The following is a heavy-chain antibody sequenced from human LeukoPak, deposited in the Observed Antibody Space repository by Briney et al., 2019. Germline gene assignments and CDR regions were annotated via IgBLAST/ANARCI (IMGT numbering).Heavy chain of an antibody. Sequence: SQTLSLTCAVPGGSISSGGYSWSWIRQPPGKGLEWIGYIYRSGSTYYNPSLKSRVTISVDRSKNQFSLKLSSVTAADTAVYYCARGLHSTSRSLDVWGKGTTVTVSS. CDR1: GGSISSGGYS. V-gene: IGHV4-30-2*01. CDR2: IYRSGST. D-gene: IGHD5/OR15-5a*01. J-gene: IGHJ6*04. CDR3: ARGLHSTSRSLDV.